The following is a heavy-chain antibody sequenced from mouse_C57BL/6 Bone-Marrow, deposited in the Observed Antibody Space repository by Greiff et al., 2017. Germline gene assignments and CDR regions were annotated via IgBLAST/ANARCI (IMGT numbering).Heavy chain of an antibody. CDR2: IRNKANGYTT. V-gene: IGHV7-3*01. D-gene: IGHD3-3*01. J-gene: IGHJ4*01. CDR1: GFTFTDYY. Sequence: EVKVVESGGGLVQPGGSLSLSCAASGFTFTDYYMSWVRQPPGKALEWLGFIRNKANGYTTEYSASVKGRFTISRDNSQSILYLQMNALRAEDSATYYCARTGTGYHAMDYWGQGTSVTVSS. CDR3: ARTGTGYHAMDY.